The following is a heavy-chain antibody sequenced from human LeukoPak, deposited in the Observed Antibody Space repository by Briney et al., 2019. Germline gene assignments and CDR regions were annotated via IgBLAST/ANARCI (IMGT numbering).Heavy chain of an antibody. V-gene: IGHV1-46*01. CDR1: GYTFTSYY. D-gene: IGHD4-17*01. CDR2: INPSGGST. J-gene: IGHJ4*02. CDR3: ARAVTTYDFDY. Sequence: ASVKVSCKASGYTFTSYYMHWVRRAPGQGLEWMGIINPSGGSTSYAQKFQGRVTMTRDTSTSTVYMELSSLRSEDTAVYYCARAVTTYDFDYWGQGTLVTVSS.